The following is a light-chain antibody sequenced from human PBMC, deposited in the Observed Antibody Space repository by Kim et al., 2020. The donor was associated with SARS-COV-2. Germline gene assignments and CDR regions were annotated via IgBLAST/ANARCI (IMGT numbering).Light chain of an antibody. Sequence: SYELTQPPSVSVSPGQTASITCSGYKLGDKYVSWYQQKPGQFPVVVIYQDNPRPSGIPERFSGSNSGNTATLTISGTQAMDEADYYCQAWDSSTHNYVFGAGTKVTVL. CDR1: KLGDKY. J-gene: IGLJ1*01. CDR2: QDN. CDR3: QAWDSSTHNYV. V-gene: IGLV3-1*01.